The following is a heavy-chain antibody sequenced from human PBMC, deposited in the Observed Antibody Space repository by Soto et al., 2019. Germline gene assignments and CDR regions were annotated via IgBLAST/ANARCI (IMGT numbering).Heavy chain of an antibody. CDR1: GFTFSSYA. D-gene: IGHD5-18*01. J-gene: IGHJ6*02. CDR3: AKGSDTAMGELYYYYGMDV. Sequence: PGGSRRLSCAASGFTFSSYAMSWVRQAPGKGLEWVSAISGSGGSTYYADSVKGRFTISRDNSKNTLYLQMNSLRAEDTAVYYCAKGSDTAMGELYYYYGMDVWGQGTTVTVSS. CDR2: ISGSGGST. V-gene: IGHV3-23*01.